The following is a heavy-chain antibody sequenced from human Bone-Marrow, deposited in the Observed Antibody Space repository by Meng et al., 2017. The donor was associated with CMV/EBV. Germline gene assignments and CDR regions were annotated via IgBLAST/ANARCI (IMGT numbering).Heavy chain of an antibody. CDR3: ARDILGYSSSWSPYPKEPLGMDV. CDR2: ISGSGGST. Sequence: GESLKISCAASGFTFSSYAMSWVRQAPGKGLEWVSAISGSGGSTYYADSVKGRFTISRDNAKNSLYLQMNSLRAEDTAVYYCARDILGYSSSWSPYPKEPLGMDVWGQGTTVTVPS. V-gene: IGHV3-23*01. CDR1: GFTFSSYA. J-gene: IGHJ6*02. D-gene: IGHD6-13*01.